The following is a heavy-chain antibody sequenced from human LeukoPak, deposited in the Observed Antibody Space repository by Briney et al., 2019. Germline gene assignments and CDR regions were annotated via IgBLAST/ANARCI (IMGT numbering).Heavy chain of an antibody. J-gene: IGHJ6*03. D-gene: IGHD3-3*02. CDR1: GYTFTSYD. CDR2: MNPNSGNT. Sequence: AAVKLSCTSSGYTFTSYDINWVRQATGQGLEWMGWMNPNSGNTGYAQKSQGRVTMTRNTSISTAYMEVGSLRSEDTAVYYCARDSIHDYYYMDVWGKGTTVTVSS. CDR3: ARDSIHDYYYMDV. V-gene: IGHV1-8*01.